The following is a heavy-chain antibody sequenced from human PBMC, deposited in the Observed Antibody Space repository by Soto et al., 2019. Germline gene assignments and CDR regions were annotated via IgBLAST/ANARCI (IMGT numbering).Heavy chain of an antibody. CDR1: GFTFTSSA. D-gene: IGHD3-3*01. CDR2: IVVGSGNT. J-gene: IGHJ4*02. V-gene: IGHV1-58*01. CDR3: AAVLDFWSGYPFDY. Sequence: SVKVSCKXSGFTFTSSAVQWVRQARGQRLEWIGWIVVGSGNTNYAQKFQERVTITRDMSTSTAYMELSSLRSEDTAVYYCAAVLDFWSGYPFDYWGQGTLVTVSS.